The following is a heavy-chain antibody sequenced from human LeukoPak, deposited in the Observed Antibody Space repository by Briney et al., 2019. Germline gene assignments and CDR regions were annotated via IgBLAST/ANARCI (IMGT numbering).Heavy chain of an antibody. CDR2: IKSKTDGGTT. CDR3: AKDPRYCRTTSCSPDGYLDY. Sequence: GGSLRLSCAASGFTFSNAWMSWVRQAPGKGLEWVGRIKSKTDGGTTDYAAPVKGRFTISRDDSKNTLYLQMSSLKTEDSATYYCAKDPRYCRTTSCSPDGYLDYWGQGTLVTVSS. D-gene: IGHD2-2*01. J-gene: IGHJ4*02. V-gene: IGHV3-15*01. CDR1: GFTFSNAW.